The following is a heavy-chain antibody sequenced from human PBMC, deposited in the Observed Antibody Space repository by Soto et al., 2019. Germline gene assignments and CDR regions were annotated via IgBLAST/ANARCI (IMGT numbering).Heavy chain of an antibody. J-gene: IGHJ4*02. CDR1: GGSIRSSDYY. V-gene: IGHV4-30-4*01. CDR3: ARELKGYSYGPGEVY. CDR2: IDYSGSA. Sequence: SETLSLTCTVSGGSIRSSDYYWTWIRQPPGKGLEWIGYIDYSGSAYYNPSLKSRLTLSVDTSKNQFSLTLQSMTVADTAVYFCARELKGYSYGPGEVYWGQGALVTVSS. D-gene: IGHD5-18*01.